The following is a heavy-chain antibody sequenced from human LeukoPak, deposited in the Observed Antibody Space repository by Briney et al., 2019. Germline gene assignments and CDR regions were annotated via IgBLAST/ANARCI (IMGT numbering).Heavy chain of an antibody. V-gene: IGHV3-33*01. D-gene: IGHD5-18*01. Sequence: PGGSLRLSCAASGFTFSSYGMHWVRQAPGKGLEWVAVIWYDGSNKYYADSVKGRFTISRDNSKNTLYLQMNSLRAEDTAVYYCARGDTAMVGFDYWGQGTLVTVSS. J-gene: IGHJ4*02. CDR1: GFTFSSYG. CDR3: ARGDTAMVGFDY. CDR2: IWYDGSNK.